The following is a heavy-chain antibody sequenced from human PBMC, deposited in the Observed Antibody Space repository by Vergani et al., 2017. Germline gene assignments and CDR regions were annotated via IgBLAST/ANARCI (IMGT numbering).Heavy chain of an antibody. Sequence: EVQLVESGGGLVQPGGSLRLSCAASGFTFSSYAMHWVRQAPGKGLEYVSAISSNGGSTYYANSVKGRFTISRDNSKNTLYLQMGSLRSEDTAVYYCARDGCLLEWLPLSSYYYYGMDVWGQGTTVTVSS. CDR1: GFTFSSYA. CDR2: ISSNGGST. J-gene: IGHJ6*02. CDR3: ARDGCLLEWLPLSSYYYYGMDV. D-gene: IGHD3-3*01. V-gene: IGHV3-64*01.